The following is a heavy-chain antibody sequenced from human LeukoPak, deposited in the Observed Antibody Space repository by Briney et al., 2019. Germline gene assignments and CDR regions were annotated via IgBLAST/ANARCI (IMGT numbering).Heavy chain of an antibody. J-gene: IGHJ4*02. V-gene: IGHV4-30-2*01. D-gene: IGHD4-17*01. Sequence: SETLSLTCAVAGGSISSGGYSWSWIRQPPGKGLEWCGYIYHSGSTYYNPSPKSRITISVDRSKNQFSLKLSSVTAAGTAVYYCARKGLDGDLFDYWGQGTLVTVSS. CDR2: IYHSGST. CDR3: ARKGLDGDLFDY. CDR1: GGSISSGGYS.